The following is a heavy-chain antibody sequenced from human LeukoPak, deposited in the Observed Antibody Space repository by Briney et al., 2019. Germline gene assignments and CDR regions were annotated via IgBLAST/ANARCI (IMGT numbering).Heavy chain of an antibody. CDR3: ARDSEYSSSFAFDI. V-gene: IGHV3-7*01. CDR1: GFTFSSHW. Sequence: GGSLRLSCAASGFTFSSHWMTWVRQAPGKGLEWVANINQDGSERYYVDSVKGRFTISRDNAKNSLYLQMNSLRAEDTAVYYCARDSEYSSSFAFDIWGRGTMVTVSS. D-gene: IGHD6-13*01. J-gene: IGHJ3*02. CDR2: INQDGSER.